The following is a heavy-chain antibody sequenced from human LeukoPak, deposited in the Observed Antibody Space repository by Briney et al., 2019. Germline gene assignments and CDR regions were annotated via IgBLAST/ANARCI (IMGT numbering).Heavy chain of an antibody. CDR1: GFTFTSYS. D-gene: IGHD6-6*01. V-gene: IGHV3-23*01. Sequence: PGGSLRLSCAASGFTFTSYSMNWVRQAPGKGLEWVSTISGGGGSTYYADSVRGRFIISRDNSRNTLYLQMNSLRGEDTAIYYCAKGVAARLVDFWGQGTLVTVSS. CDR2: ISGGGGST. CDR3: AKGVAARLVDF. J-gene: IGHJ4*02.